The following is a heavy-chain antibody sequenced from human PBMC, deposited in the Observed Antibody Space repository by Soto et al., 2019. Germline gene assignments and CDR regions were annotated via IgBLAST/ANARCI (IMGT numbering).Heavy chain of an antibody. Sequence: QVQLVESGGGVVQPGRSLRLSCAASGFTFSSYAMHWVRQAPGKGLEWVAVISYDGSNKYYADSVKGRFTISRDNSKNTLYLQMNSLRAEDTAVYYCAREYSGYGKKYNWFAPWGQGTLVTVSS. J-gene: IGHJ5*02. CDR3: AREYSGYGKKYNWFAP. CDR1: GFTFSSYA. CDR2: ISYDGSNK. D-gene: IGHD5-12*01. V-gene: IGHV3-30-3*01.